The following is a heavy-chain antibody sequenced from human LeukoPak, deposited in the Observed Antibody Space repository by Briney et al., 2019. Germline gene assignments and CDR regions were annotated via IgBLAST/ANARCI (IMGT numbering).Heavy chain of an antibody. J-gene: IGHJ4*02. Sequence: SETLSLTCTVSGGSISSYYWIWIRQPPGKGLEWIAYISDIGSINYIPSLKSRVTISLDTSKNQFSLKLSSVTAADTAVYYCAGHHPRNTVDFWGQGTLVTVSS. CDR1: GGSISSYY. D-gene: IGHD2/OR15-2a*01. CDR3: AGHHPRNTVDF. CDR2: ISDIGSI. V-gene: IGHV4-59*08.